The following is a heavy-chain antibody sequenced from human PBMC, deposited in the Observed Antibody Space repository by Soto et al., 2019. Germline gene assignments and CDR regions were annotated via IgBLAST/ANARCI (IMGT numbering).Heavy chain of an antibody. CDR1: GFSLSTSGMC. Sequence: VSGPTLVNPTQTLTLTCTFSGFSLSTSGMCVSWIRQPPGKALEWLARIDWDDDKYYSTSLKTRLTISKDTSKNQVVLTMTNMDPVDTATYFCARTRPHDPVVVGAAPREVYFDLWGQGTLVTVSS. CDR3: ARTRPHDPVVVGAAPREVYFDL. D-gene: IGHD1-26*01. J-gene: IGHJ4*01. V-gene: IGHV2-70*11. CDR2: IDWDDDK.